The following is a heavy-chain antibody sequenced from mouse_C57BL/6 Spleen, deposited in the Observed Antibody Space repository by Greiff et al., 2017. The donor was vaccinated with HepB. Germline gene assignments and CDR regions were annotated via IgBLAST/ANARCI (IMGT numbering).Heavy chain of an antibody. V-gene: IGHV1-81*01. D-gene: IGHD2-4*01. CDR1: GYTFTSYG. Sequence: QVQLKQSGAELARPGASVKLSCKASGYTFTSYGISWVKQRTGQGLEWIGEIYPRSGNTYYNEKFKGKATLTADKSSSTAYMELRSLTSEDSAVYFCAGDYDGGAWFAYWGQGTLVTVSA. CDR2: IYPRSGNT. J-gene: IGHJ3*01. CDR3: AGDYDGGAWFAY.